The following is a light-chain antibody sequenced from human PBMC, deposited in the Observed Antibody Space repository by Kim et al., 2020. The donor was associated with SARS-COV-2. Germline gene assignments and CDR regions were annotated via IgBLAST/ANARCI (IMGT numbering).Light chain of an antibody. CDR3: SAWDNSLSVVV. CDR1: SNNVGNQG. CDR2: RNN. Sequence: QAGLTQPPSVSKGLRQTATLTCTGNSNNVGNQGAAWLQQHQGHPPKLLSYRNNNRPSGISERLSASRSGNTASLTITGLQPEDEADYYCSAWDNSLSVVVFGGGTQLTVL. V-gene: IGLV10-54*01. J-gene: IGLJ2*01.